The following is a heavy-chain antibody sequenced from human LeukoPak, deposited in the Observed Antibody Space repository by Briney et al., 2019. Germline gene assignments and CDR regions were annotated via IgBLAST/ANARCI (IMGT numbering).Heavy chain of an antibody. Sequence: GGSLRLSCAASGFTLSTFWMSWVRQAPGKGPEWVANIKQDGSEKYYVESVKGRFTISRDNAKNSLYLQMNSLRAEDTAVYYCASGVNYFDYWGQGTLVTVSS. CDR3: ASGVNYFDY. CDR2: IKQDGSEK. D-gene: IGHD3-3*01. CDR1: GFTLSTFW. V-gene: IGHV3-7*02. J-gene: IGHJ4*02.